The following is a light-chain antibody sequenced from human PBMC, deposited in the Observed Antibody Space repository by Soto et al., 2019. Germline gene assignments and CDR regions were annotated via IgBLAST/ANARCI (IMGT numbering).Light chain of an antibody. CDR2: AAS. V-gene: IGKV1-39*01. Sequence: DIQVTQSPSSLSASVGDRVTISCRASQSISTYLNWYQHKPGKAPKLLIHAASSLQSGVPSRFSGSGSGTDFTLTISSLQPEDFATYYCQQSYSTPYTFGQGTKLEIK. J-gene: IGKJ2*01. CDR1: QSISTY. CDR3: QQSYSTPYT.